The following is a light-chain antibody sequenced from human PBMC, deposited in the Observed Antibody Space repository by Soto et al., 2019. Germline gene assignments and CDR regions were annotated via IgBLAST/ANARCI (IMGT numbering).Light chain of an antibody. CDR1: SSDVGGYND. J-gene: IGLJ2*01. V-gene: IGLV2-8*02. CDR3: SSYAASNNLGV. CDR2: EVS. Sequence: QSVLTQPPSASRSPGQSVTISCIGTSSDVGGYNDVSWYQQHPGKAPKLMIYEVSKRPSGVPDRFSGSKSGNTASLTVSGLQAEDEADYYCSSYAASNNLGVFGGGTKLTV.